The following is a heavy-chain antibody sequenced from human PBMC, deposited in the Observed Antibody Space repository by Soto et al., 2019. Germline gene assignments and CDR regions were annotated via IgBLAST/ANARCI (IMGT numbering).Heavy chain of an antibody. CDR3: ARSAQWDGFDP. J-gene: IGHJ3*01. V-gene: IGHV4-31*03. CDR1: AGSISTINYY. Sequence: QVQLQESGPGLVRPSQTLSLTCTVSAGSISTINYYWRWIRQHPEKGLEWIGYISYSGSTFYHSSLKSRVTSSLDTSKKQFSLTLTSVTAADTAVYYCARSAQWDGFDPWGQGTMVTVSS. CDR2: ISYSGST. D-gene: IGHD2-8*01.